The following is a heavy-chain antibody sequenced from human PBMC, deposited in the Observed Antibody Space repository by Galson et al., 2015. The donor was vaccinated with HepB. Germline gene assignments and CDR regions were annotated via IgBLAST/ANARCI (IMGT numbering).Heavy chain of an antibody. CDR1: GFTFRNSA. CDR3: VKSGYDGSGYGFDYY. Sequence: SLRLSCAASGFTFRNSAMTWVRQVPGKGLEWVSGVSTSGDRTYYPDSVRGRFSMSRDNSKNTVYLQMNDLRPEDTAIYYCVKSGYDGSGYGFDYYWGQGTLITVTS. D-gene: IGHD3-22*01. J-gene: IGHJ4*02. V-gene: IGHV3-23*01. CDR2: VSTSGDRT.